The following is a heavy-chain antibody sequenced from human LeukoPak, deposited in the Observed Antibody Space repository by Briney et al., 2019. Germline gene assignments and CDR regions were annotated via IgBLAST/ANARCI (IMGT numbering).Heavy chain of an antibody. J-gene: IGHJ4*02. CDR1: GDSVSSNSAA. Sequence: SQTLSLTCAISGDSVSSNSAAWSWIRQSPSRGLEWLGRTYYRSKWYNDYAVSVKSRITINPDTSKNQFSLQLNSVTPEDTAVYYCARASVPYSSGWYILDYWGQGTLVTVSS. CDR2: TYYRSKWYN. D-gene: IGHD6-19*01. CDR3: ARASVPYSSGWYILDY. V-gene: IGHV6-1*01.